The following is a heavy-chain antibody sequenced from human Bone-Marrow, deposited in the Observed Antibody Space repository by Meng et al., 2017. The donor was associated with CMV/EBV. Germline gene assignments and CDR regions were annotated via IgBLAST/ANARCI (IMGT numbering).Heavy chain of an antibody. CDR1: GGPISSSSHY. J-gene: IGHJ5*02. Sequence: GSLRLSCTVSGGPISSSSHYWGWSRQPPGKGLEWIGSIYYSGSTYYNTSLKSRVTISVDTSKNQFSLKLSSVTAADTAVYYCASSVAMVSWFDPWGQGTLVTVSS. CDR3: ASSVAMVSWFDP. CDR2: IYYSGST. V-gene: IGHV4-39*07. D-gene: IGHD5-12*01.